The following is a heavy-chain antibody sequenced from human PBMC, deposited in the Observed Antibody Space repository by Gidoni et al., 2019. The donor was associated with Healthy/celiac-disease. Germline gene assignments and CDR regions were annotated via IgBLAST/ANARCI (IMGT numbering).Heavy chain of an antibody. V-gene: IGHV3-23*01. CDR2: IRGSGGST. CDR1: GFTFSSYA. Sequence: EVQLLESVGGLVQPGGSLRLSCAASGFTFSSYAMSWVRQAPGTGLAWGSAIRGSGGSTYFADSVKGRFTISRDNSKNTLYLQMNSLRAEDTAVYYCAKDRLVRGDPAWGQGTLVTVSS. CDR3: AKDRLVRGDPA. J-gene: IGHJ4*02. D-gene: IGHD3-10*01.